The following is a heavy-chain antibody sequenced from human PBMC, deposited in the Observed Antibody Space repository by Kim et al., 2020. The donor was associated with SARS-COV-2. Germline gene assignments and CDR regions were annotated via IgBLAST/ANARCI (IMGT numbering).Heavy chain of an antibody. Sequence: SETLSLTCAVYGGSFSGYYWSWIRQPPGKGLEWIGEINHSGSTNYNPSLKSRVTISVDTSKNQFSLKLSSVTAADTAVYYCARAKRVEYSSSPGGAFDIWGQGTMVTVSS. CDR3: ARAKRVEYSSSPGGAFDI. CDR1: GGSFSGYY. CDR2: INHSGST. D-gene: IGHD6-6*01. J-gene: IGHJ3*02. V-gene: IGHV4-34*01.